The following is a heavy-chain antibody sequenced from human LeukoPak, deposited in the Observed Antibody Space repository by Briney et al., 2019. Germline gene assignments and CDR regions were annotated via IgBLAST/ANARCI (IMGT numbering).Heavy chain of an antibody. CDR3: TRDSGYNAFDI. CDR1: GFTFSTSW. D-gene: IGHD5-12*01. V-gene: IGHV3-7*01. Sequence: GGSLRLSCAASGFTFSTSWMAWVRQPPGKGLEWVANIKEDGTAKNYVDSVRGRFTISRDNAKNSLFLQMNSLRGEDTAVYYCTRDSGYNAFDIWGQGTMVTVSS. J-gene: IGHJ3*02. CDR2: IKEDGTAK.